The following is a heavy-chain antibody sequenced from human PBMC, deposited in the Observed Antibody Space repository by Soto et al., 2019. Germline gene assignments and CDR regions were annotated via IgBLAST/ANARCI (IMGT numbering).Heavy chain of an antibody. D-gene: IGHD5-12*01. Sequence: PGGSLRLSCAASGFTVSSNYMSWVRQAPGKGLEWVSVIYSGGRTYYADSVKGRFTISRDNSKNTLYLQMNSRGAEDTAVYYCARDRGWLQFSNTAYWGQGTLVTVSS. J-gene: IGHJ4*02. V-gene: IGHV3-66*01. CDR2: IYSGGRT. CDR3: ARDRGWLQFSNTAY. CDR1: GFTVSSNY.